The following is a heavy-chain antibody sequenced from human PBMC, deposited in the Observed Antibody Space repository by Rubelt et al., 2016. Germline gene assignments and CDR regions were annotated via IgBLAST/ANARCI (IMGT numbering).Heavy chain of an antibody. Sequence: GGGLVQPGGSLRLSCAASGFTFSSYWMSWVRQAPGKGLEWVANIKQDGSEKYYVDSVKGRFTISRDNAKNSLYLQMNSLRAEDTAVYYCARDVGYGSSLGSYFDYWGQGTLVTVSS. J-gene: IGHJ4*02. CDR1: GFTFSSYW. CDR3: ARDVGYGSSLGSYFDY. CDR2: IKQDGSEK. V-gene: IGHV3-7*01. D-gene: IGHD6-6*01.